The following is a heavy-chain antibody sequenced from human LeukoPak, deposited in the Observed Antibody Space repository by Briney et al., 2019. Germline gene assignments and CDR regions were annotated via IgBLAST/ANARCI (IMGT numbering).Heavy chain of an antibody. Sequence: GGSLRLSCAASGFTFDDYGMSWVRQAPGKGLEWVSGINWNGGSTGYADSVKGRFTISRDNAKNSLYLQMNSLRAEDTALYYCARLGLRFLTYYYYYMDVWGKGTTVTVSS. D-gene: IGHD3-3*01. CDR1: GFTFDDYG. CDR2: INWNGGST. CDR3: ARLGLRFLTYYYYYMDV. J-gene: IGHJ6*03. V-gene: IGHV3-20*04.